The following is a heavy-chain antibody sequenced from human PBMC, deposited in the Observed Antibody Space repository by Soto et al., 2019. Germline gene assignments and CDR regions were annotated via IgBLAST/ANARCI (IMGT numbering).Heavy chain of an antibody. CDR2: INSDGSRT. D-gene: IGHD1-26*01. J-gene: IGHJ5*02. V-gene: IGHV3-74*03. CDR3: VRVATGSYDWFDP. CDR1: QFTFSRYW. Sequence: EVQLVESGGGLVQPGGSLRLSCAASQFTFSRYWMHWVRQAPGKGLMWVSRINSDGSRTTYADSVKGRFTISRDNAKNTPFLQMNSLRAEDSAVYYCVRVATGSYDWFDPWGQGTLVTVSS.